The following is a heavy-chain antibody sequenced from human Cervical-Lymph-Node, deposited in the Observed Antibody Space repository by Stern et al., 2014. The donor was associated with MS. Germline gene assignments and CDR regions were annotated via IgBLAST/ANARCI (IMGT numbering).Heavy chain of an antibody. CDR1: GYTFSTFG. CDR3: ARDLRILGSTAWFDP. V-gene: IGHV1-18*01. Sequence: VQLLESGPEVKNPGASVKVSCTASGYTFSTFGVNWVRQAPGQGLEWMGWISTYNGKTTYAQKFQGRVIMSTDTSTSTVYMELKNLISDDTAIYYCARDLRILGSTAWFDPWGQGTLVSVSS. CDR2: ISTYNGKT. D-gene: IGHD1-7*01. J-gene: IGHJ5*02.